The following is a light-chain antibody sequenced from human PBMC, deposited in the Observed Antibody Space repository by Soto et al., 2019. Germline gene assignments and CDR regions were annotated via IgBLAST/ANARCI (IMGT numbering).Light chain of an antibody. V-gene: IGKV1-5*03. CDR1: QSISSW. CDR2: KAS. CDR3: QQYNSYPLT. Sequence: DIQMTQSPSTLSASVGDRVTITCRDSQSISSWLAWYQQKPGKAPKLLIYKASSLESGVPSRFSGSGSGTEFTLTISSLQPDDFATYYCQQYNSYPLTFGGGT. J-gene: IGKJ4*01.